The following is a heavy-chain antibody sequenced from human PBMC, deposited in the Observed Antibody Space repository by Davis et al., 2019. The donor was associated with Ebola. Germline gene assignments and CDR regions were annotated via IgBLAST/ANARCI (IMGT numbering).Heavy chain of an antibody. CDR1: GFTFSSYS. J-gene: IGHJ4*02. CDR3: ARRVGARSGFDS. V-gene: IGHV3-21*01. D-gene: IGHD1-26*01. CDR2: ISSSSSYI. Sequence: GGSLRLSCAASGFTFSSYSMNWVRQAPGKGLEWVSSISSSSSYIYYADSVKGRFTISRDNSKNTLYLQMSSLRVEDTAVYYCARRVGARSGFDSWGQGSLVTVSS.